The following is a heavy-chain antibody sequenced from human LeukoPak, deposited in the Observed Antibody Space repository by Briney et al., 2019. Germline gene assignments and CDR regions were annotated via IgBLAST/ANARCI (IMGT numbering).Heavy chain of an antibody. D-gene: IGHD3-3*01. CDR3: ASDFWSGSYYMDV. J-gene: IGHJ6*03. CDR1: GGTFSSYA. Sequence: RASVKVSCKASGGTFSSYAISWVRQAPGQGLEWMGGIIPIFGTANYAQKFQGRVTITADESTSTAYMELSSLRSEDTAVYYCASDFWSGSYYMDVWGKGTTVTVSS. CDR2: IIPIFGTA. V-gene: IGHV1-69*13.